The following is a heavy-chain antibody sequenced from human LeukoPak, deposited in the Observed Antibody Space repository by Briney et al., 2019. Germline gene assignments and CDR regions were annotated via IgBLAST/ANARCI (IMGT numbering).Heavy chain of an antibody. CDR1: GFSFSTYG. V-gene: IGHV3-23*01. D-gene: IGHD3-3*01. Sequence: GGSLRLSCAASGFSFSTYGMTWVRQAPGRGLEWVSTISGSGGSTYYADSVKGRFTISRDNSKDTLFLQMNSLRAEDTALYYCAKDRMEARRVRSCGMDVWGQGTTVTVSS. J-gene: IGHJ6*02. CDR2: ISGSGGST. CDR3: AKDRMEARRVRSCGMDV.